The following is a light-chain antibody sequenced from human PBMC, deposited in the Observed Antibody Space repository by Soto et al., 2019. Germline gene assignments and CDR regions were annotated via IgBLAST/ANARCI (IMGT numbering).Light chain of an antibody. CDR1: RSNIGNNA. Sequence: QLVLTQSPSVSEAPRQRVTISCSGSRSNIGNNAVDWYQQLPGQAPKLLIYYDDLLPAGVSDRFSGSKSGTSASLAISGLQSEDEADYYCVAWDDRLNGWLFGGGTKVTVL. J-gene: IGLJ3*02. V-gene: IGLV1-36*01. CDR2: YDD. CDR3: VAWDDRLNGWL.